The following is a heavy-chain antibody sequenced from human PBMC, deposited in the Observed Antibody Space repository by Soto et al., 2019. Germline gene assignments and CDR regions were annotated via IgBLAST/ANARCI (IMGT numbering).Heavy chain of an antibody. CDR3: AKGGSSGWDLDY. CDR1: GFTFSTYG. D-gene: IGHD6-19*01. J-gene: IGHJ4*02. CDR2: IWDDGSNQ. V-gene: IGHV3-30*18. Sequence: QVQLVESGGGVVQPGRSLRLSCAASGFTFSTYGMHWVRQAPGKGLEWVAVIWDDGSNQYYADSVEGRLTISRDKSKSTLYLQMDSLRPEDTAVYYCAKGGSSGWDLDYWGQGTLVTVSS.